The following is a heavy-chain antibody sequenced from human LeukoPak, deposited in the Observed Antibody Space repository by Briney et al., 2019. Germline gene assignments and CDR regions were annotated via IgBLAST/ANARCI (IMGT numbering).Heavy chain of an antibody. V-gene: IGHV3-64*01. Sequence: PGGSLRLSCAASGFTFSSYAMHWVRQAPGKGLEYVSAISSNGGSTYYANSMKGRFTISRDNSKNTLYLQMGSLRAEDMAVYYCARESDGGTDYWGQGTLVTASS. J-gene: IGHJ4*02. CDR1: GFTFSSYA. D-gene: IGHD4-23*01. CDR2: ISSNGGST. CDR3: ARESDGGTDY.